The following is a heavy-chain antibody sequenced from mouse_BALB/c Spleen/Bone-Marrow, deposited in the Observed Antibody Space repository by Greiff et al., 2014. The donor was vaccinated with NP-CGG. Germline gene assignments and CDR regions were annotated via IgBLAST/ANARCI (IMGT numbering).Heavy chain of an antibody. D-gene: IGHD2-3*01. J-gene: IGHJ3*01. CDR1: GFSLTSYG. CDR3: ARHDNDGYYLAY. Sequence: QVQLKESGPDLVAPSQSLSITCTVSGFSLTSYGVHWVRQPSGKGLEWLAVIWSDGSTTYNSALKSRLSISKDNSKSQVFLKMNSLQTDDTAMYYCARHDNDGYYLAYWGQGTLVTVSA. CDR2: IWSDGST. V-gene: IGHV2-6-2*01.